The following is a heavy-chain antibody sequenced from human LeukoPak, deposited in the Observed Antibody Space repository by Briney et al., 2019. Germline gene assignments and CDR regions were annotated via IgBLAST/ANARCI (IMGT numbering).Heavy chain of an antibody. CDR1: GGSITSYY. V-gene: IGHV4-4*07. CDR2: INTSGST. CDR3: ASAKMSYYDFWSGKPLHFVDV. J-gene: IGHJ6*04. Sequence: PSETLSLTCTVSGGSITSYYWTWIRQSAGKGLEWIGRINTSGSTHYNPSLKGRVTMSVDTSKNQFSLNLNSVTAADTAVYYCASAKMSYYDFWSGKPLHFVDVWGKGTTVTVSS. D-gene: IGHD3-3*01.